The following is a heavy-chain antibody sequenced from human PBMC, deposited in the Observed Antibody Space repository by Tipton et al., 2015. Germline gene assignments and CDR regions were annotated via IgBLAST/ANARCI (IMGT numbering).Heavy chain of an antibody. CDR1: GGSISNSNYY. CDR2: LSYSGKT. D-gene: IGHD6-13*01. V-gene: IGHV4-39*01. CDR3: ARSLFPETAGLENWFDP. J-gene: IGHJ5*02. Sequence: TLSLTCTVSGGSISNSNYYWGWIRQPPGKGLEWIGSLSYSGKTDYNPPLRSRVTISVDTSKNQFSLRLSSVTAADTAVYYCARSLFPETAGLENWFDPWGQGTRVTVSS.